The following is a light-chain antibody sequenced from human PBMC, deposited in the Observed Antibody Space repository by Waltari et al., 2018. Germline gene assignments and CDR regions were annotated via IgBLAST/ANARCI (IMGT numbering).Light chain of an antibody. CDR1: HDIRSY. V-gene: IGKV1-9*01. Sequence: DIQLTQSPSFLSASVGDRVTITCRASHDIRSYLAWYQQKPGKAPKLLIYATVTLQSGVPSRFSGSGSGTEFSLTISSLQPEDFATYFCQQLYGYPYTFGQGTKLEIK. CDR3: QQLYGYPYT. CDR2: ATV. J-gene: IGKJ2*01.